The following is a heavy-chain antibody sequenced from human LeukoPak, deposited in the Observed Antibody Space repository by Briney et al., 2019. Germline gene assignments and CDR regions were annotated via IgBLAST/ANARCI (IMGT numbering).Heavy chain of an antibody. D-gene: IGHD3-10*01. Sequence: GGSLRLSCAGSGFSFSSYGMHWVRQAPGKGLEWMAFIRSDGSNKYYADSVKGRFTISRDNSKNTLYLQMNSLRAEDTAVYYCARVVGSGSYYRDYWDQGTLVTVSS. CDR2: IRSDGSNK. V-gene: IGHV3-30*02. CDR3: ARVVGSGSYYRDY. J-gene: IGHJ4*02. CDR1: GFSFSSYG.